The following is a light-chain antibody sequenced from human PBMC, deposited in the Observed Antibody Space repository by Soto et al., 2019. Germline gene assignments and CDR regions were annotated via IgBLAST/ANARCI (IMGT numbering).Light chain of an antibody. Sequence: IQLTQSPSSLSASVGDRVTITCRASQGISSFLAWYQQKPWKAPKLLIYGASTLQSGVPSRFSGSGSGTDFTLTIGSLQHEDFATYYCQQLNSFPIPFGPGTKVDIK. CDR1: QGISSF. CDR3: QQLNSFPIP. CDR2: GAS. V-gene: IGKV1-9*01. J-gene: IGKJ3*01.